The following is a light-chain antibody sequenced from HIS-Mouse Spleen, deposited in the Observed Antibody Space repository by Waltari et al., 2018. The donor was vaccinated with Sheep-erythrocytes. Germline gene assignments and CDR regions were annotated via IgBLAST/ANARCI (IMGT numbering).Light chain of an antibody. J-gene: IGLJ1*01. CDR2: DVS. Sequence: QSALTQPRSVSGSPGQSVTISCTGTSSDAGGYNYVSWYQQHPGKAPKRMIYDVSKRPSGVPDRFSGSKSGNTASLTISGLQAEDEADYYCCSYAGSYNHVFATGTKVTVL. CDR1: SSDAGGYNY. CDR3: CSYAGSYNHV. V-gene: IGLV2-11*01.